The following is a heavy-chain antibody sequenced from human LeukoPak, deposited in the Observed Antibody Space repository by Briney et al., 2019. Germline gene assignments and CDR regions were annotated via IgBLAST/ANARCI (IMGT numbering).Heavy chain of an antibody. CDR2: IYYSGST. D-gene: IGHD3-16*02. Sequence: SETLSLTCTVSGGSISSYYWSWLRQPPGKGLEWIGYIYYSGSTNYNPSLKSRVTISVDTSKNQFSLKLSSVTAADTAVYYCARGTYYDYVWGSYRYTSYFDYWGQGTLVTVSS. V-gene: IGHV4-59*01. CDR1: GGSISSYY. J-gene: IGHJ4*02. CDR3: ARGTYYDYVWGSYRYTSYFDY.